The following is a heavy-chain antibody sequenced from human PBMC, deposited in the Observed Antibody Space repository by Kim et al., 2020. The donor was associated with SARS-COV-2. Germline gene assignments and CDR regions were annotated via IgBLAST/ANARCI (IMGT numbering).Heavy chain of an antibody. CDR2: NK. Sequence: NKYDAASVKGRFTISRDNSKNTLYLQMNSLRAEDTAVYYCAKGSGSFFDYWGQGTLVTVSS. V-gene: IGHV3-30*02. CDR3: AKGSGSFFDY. D-gene: IGHD1-26*01. J-gene: IGHJ4*02.